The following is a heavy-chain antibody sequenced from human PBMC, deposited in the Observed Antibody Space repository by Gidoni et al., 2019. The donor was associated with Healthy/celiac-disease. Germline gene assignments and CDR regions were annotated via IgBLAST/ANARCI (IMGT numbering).Heavy chain of an antibody. CDR3: AKGITMIVVVIDY. Sequence: EVQLLESGGGLVQPGGSLSLSCAASGFTFSSYAMSWVRQAPGKGLEWVSAISGSGGSTYYADSVKGRFTISRDNSKNTLYLQMNSLRAEDTAVYYCAKGITMIVVVIDYWGQGTLVTVSS. CDR2: ISGSGGST. CDR1: GFTFSSYA. J-gene: IGHJ4*02. D-gene: IGHD3-22*01. V-gene: IGHV3-23*01.